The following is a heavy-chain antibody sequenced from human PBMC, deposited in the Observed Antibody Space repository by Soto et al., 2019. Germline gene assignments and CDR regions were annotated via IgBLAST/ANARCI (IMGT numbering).Heavy chain of an antibody. CDR1: GGSFSGYY. J-gene: IGHJ6*03. CDR3: ARRGRYMVRGVIIKGYYYYMDV. Sequence: SETLSLTCAVYGGSFSGYYWSWIRQPPGKGLEWIGEINHSGSTNYNPSHKSRVTISVDTSKNQFSLKLSSVTAADTAVYYCARRGRYMVRGVIIKGYYYYMDVWGKGTTVTVSS. CDR2: INHSGST. V-gene: IGHV4-34*01. D-gene: IGHD3-10*01.